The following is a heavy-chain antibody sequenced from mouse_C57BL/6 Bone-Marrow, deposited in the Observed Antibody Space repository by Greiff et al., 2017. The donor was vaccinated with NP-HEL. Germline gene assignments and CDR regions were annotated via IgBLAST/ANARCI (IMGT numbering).Heavy chain of an antibody. Sequence: VKLMESGAELVKPGASVKLSCKASGYTFTEYTIHWVKQRSGQGLEWIGWFYPGSGSMKYNEKFKDKATLTADKSSSTVYMDLSRLTSEDSAVYFCARHGDYFGSSYGYFDVWGTGTTVTVSS. J-gene: IGHJ1*03. CDR3: ARHGDYFGSSYGYFDV. CDR1: GYTFTEYT. V-gene: IGHV1-62-2*01. D-gene: IGHD1-1*01. CDR2: FYPGSGSM.